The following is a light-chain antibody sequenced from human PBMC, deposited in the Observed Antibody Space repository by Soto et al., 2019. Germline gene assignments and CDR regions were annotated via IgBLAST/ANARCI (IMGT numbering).Light chain of an antibody. CDR1: QSVSSSY. CDR2: GAS. J-gene: IGKJ3*01. Sequence: EIVLTQSPGTLSLSPGERATLSCRASQSVSSSYLAWYQQKPGQAPRLLISGASSRATGIPDRFSGSGSGTDFTLTIIRLEPEDFAVYYCQQYGGSPPFTFGPGTKVDI. CDR3: QQYGGSPPFT. V-gene: IGKV3-20*01.